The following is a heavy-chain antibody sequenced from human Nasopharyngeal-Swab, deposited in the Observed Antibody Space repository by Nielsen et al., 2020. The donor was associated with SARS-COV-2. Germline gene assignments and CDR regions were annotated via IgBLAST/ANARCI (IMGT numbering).Heavy chain of an antibody. V-gene: IGHV4-39*01. J-gene: IGHJ5*02. CDR2: LYYSGST. CDR1: GGSISSSSYY. Sequence: GSLRLSCTVSGGSISSSSYYWGWIRQPPGKGLEWIGSLYYSGSTYYNPSLKSRVTISVDTSKNQFSLKLSSVTAADTAVYYCARSLVLLWFGDQNWFDPWGQGTLVTVSS. CDR3: ARSLVLLWFGDQNWFDP. D-gene: IGHD3-10*01.